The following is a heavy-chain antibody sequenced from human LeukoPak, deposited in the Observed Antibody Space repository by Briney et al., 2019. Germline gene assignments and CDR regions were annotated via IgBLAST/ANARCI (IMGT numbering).Heavy chain of an antibody. Sequence: GGSLRLSCEVFGFPVRSRHMTWVRQPPGKGLECVSVIYSGGTTYHIDSVKGRFTISRDISKSTMYLEMNNLRVEDTAIYYCASLEGGPSDGRWGQGTLVTVSS. CDR3: ASLEGGPSDGR. J-gene: IGHJ4*02. V-gene: IGHV3-53*01. D-gene: IGHD3-3*01. CDR1: GFPVRSRH. CDR2: IYSGGTT.